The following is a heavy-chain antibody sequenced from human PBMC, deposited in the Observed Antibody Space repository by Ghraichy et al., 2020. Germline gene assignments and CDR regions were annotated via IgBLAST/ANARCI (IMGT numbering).Heavy chain of an antibody. J-gene: IGHJ4*02. CDR3: ARGGGAYCGGDCQRAFER. Sequence: GGSLRLSCAASGFTVSSDYVSWVRQAPGKGLEWVSVIYAGGSTYYADSVKGRFTISRDNSRNTLFLQMNSLRAEDTAVYFCARGGGAYCGGDCQRAFERWGQGTLVTVSS. CDR1: GFTVSSDY. CDR2: IYAGGST. D-gene: IGHD2-21*02. V-gene: IGHV3-53*01.